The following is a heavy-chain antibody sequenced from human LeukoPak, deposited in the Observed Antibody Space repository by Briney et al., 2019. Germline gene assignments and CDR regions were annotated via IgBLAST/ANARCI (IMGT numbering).Heavy chain of an antibody. J-gene: IGHJ4*02. D-gene: IGHD4-17*01. CDR3: AHPSTPDYGGLDY. CDR1: GFTFPLYV. V-gene: IGHV3-23*01. Sequence: QPSGSLRLSCATSGFTFPLYVMTWVRQTPAQALDWISAITGSGGSIYYADYVRGRFTISRDNSKNTLYLQMSSLRAEDTAIYYCAHPSTPDYGGLDYWGQGTLVTVSS. CDR2: ITGSGGSI.